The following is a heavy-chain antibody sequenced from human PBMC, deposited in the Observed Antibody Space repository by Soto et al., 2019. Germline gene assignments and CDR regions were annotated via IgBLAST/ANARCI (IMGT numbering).Heavy chain of an antibody. CDR3: ARHGRTVYDFWSGYYPREGYYYGMDV. D-gene: IGHD3-3*01. CDR1: ECSFTSYW. Sequence: PGESMTVSCKGAECSFTSYWSGWVSQMPGKGLEWMGIIYPGDSDTRYSPSFQGQVTISADKSISTAYLQWSSLKASDTAMYHCARHGRTVYDFWSGYYPREGYYYGMDVWGQGTTVTVSS. V-gene: IGHV5-51*01. CDR2: IYPGDSDT. J-gene: IGHJ6*02.